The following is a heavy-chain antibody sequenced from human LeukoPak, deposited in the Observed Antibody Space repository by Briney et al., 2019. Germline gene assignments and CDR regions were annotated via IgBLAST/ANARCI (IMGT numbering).Heavy chain of an antibody. Sequence: GGSLRLSCAASGFTFSSYAMHWVRQAPGKGLEYVSAISSNGGSTYYANSVKGRFTISRDNSKNTLYLQMGSLRAEDMAVYYCARERRDPDIDWRPGDFDYWGQGTLVTVSS. CDR1: GFTFSSYA. CDR3: ARERRDPDIDWRPGDFDY. CDR2: ISSNGGST. J-gene: IGHJ4*02. D-gene: IGHD5-12*01. V-gene: IGHV3-64*01.